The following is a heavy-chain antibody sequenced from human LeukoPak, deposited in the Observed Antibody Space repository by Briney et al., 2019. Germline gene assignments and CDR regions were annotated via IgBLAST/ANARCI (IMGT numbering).Heavy chain of an antibody. J-gene: IGHJ6*02. Sequence: GASVKVSCKAFGYTFTSYDINWVRQATGQGLEWMGWMNPNSGNTSYAQKFQGRVTMTRNTSISTAYMELSSLRSEDTAVYYCATPRGVVLGMDVWGQGTTVTVSS. D-gene: IGHD2-2*01. CDR3: ATPRGVVLGMDV. CDR1: GYTFTSYD. V-gene: IGHV1-8*01. CDR2: MNPNSGNT.